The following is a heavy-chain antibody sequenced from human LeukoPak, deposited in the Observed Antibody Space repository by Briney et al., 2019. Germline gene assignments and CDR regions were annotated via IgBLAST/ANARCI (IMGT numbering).Heavy chain of an antibody. Sequence: ASVKVSCRASGYTFAGYYIHWVRQAPGQGLEWMGRINPNSGGTISAQRFQGSVTMTRDTSTSTAYMELTGLTSDGTAVYYCARGADYGGNQRDAYWGQGTLVTVSS. CDR3: ARGADYGGNQRDAY. D-gene: IGHD4-23*01. J-gene: IGHJ4*02. V-gene: IGHV1-2*06. CDR1: GYTFAGYY. CDR2: INPNSGGT.